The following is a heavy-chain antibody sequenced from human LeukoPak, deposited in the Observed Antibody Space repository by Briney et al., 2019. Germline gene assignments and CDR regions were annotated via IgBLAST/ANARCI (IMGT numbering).Heavy chain of an antibody. CDR2: IYYSGST. Sequence: SETLSLTCTVSGGSISSYYWSWIRQPPGKGLEWIGYIYYSGSTNYNPSLKSRVTISVDTSKNQFSLKLSSVTAADTAVYYCAREGELSRFDPWGQGTPVTVSS. J-gene: IGHJ5*02. CDR3: AREGELSRFDP. D-gene: IGHD3-16*02. CDR1: GGSISSYY. V-gene: IGHV4-59*01.